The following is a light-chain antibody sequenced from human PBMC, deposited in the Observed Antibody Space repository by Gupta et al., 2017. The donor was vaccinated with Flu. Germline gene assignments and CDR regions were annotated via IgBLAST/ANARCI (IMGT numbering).Light chain of an antibody. V-gene: IGKV3-15*01. Sequence: EKVITQSPATLSVSPGERATLSCRASQTVSTNLAWYQQKPGQAPRLLIYGASTRATGIPARFSGSGPGTEFTLTISSLQSEDFAIYYCQQYDDWPPITFGQGTRLEIK. J-gene: IGKJ5*01. CDR1: QTVSTN. CDR2: GAS. CDR3: QQYDDWPPIT.